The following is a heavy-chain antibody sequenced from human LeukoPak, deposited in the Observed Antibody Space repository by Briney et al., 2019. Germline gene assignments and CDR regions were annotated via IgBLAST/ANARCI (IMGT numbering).Heavy chain of an antibody. CDR1: GGSISSYY. Sequence: PSETLSLTCTVSGGSISSYYWSWIRQPPGEGLEWIGYIYTSGSTNYNPSLKSRVTISVDTSKNQFSLKLTSVTAADTAVYSCAKSGRLYGSSGYYWFDLWGQGTLVTVSS. J-gene: IGHJ5*02. CDR2: IYTSGST. V-gene: IGHV4-4*09. D-gene: IGHD3-22*01. CDR3: AKSGRLYGSSGYYWFDL.